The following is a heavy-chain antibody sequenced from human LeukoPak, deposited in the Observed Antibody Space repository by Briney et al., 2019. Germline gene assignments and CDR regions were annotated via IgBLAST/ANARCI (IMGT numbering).Heavy chain of an antibody. Sequence: SETLSLTCTVSGGSISSGDYYWSWIRQPPGKGLEWIGYIYYSGSTYYNPSLKSRVTISVDTSKNQFSLKLSYVTAADTAVYHCARDSGSSGWDGDGYWGQGTLVTVSS. J-gene: IGHJ4*02. CDR3: ARDSGSSGWDGDGY. D-gene: IGHD6-19*01. CDR1: GGSISSGDYY. CDR2: IYYSGST. V-gene: IGHV4-30-4*01.